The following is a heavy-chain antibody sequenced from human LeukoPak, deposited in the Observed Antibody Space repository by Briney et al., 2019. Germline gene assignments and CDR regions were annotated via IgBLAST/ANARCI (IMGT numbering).Heavy chain of an antibody. J-gene: IGHJ4*02. CDR2: IWYDGSNK. CDR3: ARDGVGFDY. V-gene: IGHV3-33*01. Sequence: PGGSLRLSCAASGFTFSSYGMHGFRQAPGKGLEWVAVIWYDGSNKYYADSVKGRFTISRDNSKNTLYLQMNSLRAEDTAVYYCARDGVGFDYWGQGTLVTVSS. CDR1: GFTFSSYG. D-gene: IGHD3-3*01.